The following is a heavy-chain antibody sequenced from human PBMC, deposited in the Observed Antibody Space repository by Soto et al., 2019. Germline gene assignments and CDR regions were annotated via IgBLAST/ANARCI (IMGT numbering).Heavy chain of an antibody. J-gene: IGHJ6*02. CDR2: ISYDANKK. V-gene: IGHV3-30*18. CDR3: AKGNGLVGATSFHFYYGMDV. CDR1: GFSFSSYG. Sequence: QVQLVESGGGVVQPGRSLRLSCAASGFSFSSYGMYWVRQAPGKGLERVAVISYDANKKYYADSVKGRFTISRDNSKNTLYLQVNSLRTEDTAVYYCAKGNGLVGATSFHFYYGMDVWGQGSTVTVSS. D-gene: IGHD1-26*01.